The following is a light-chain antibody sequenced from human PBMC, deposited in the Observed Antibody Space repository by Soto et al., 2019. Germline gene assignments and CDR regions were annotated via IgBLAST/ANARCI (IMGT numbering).Light chain of an antibody. J-gene: IGLJ3*02. CDR2: ETS. V-gene: IGLV7-46*01. CDR1: TGAVTSGNF. Sequence: QAVVTQEPSLSVSPGGTVPLTCASSTGAVTSGNFPYWFQQKPGQAPRTLIYETSNKHSWTPARFSGSLLGGKAALTLSGAQPEDEAEYYCLLSFSGPRVFGGGTKLTVL. CDR3: LLSFSGPRV.